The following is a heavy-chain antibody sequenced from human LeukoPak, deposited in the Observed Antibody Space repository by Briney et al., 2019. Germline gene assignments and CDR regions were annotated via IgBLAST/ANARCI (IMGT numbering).Heavy chain of an antibody. CDR3: ARVRQLVNYYYYYGMDV. Sequence: PGGSLRLSCAASGFTFSSYAVHWVRQAPGKGPERVAVISYDGSNKYYADSVKGRFTISRDNSKNTLYLQMNSLRAEDTAVYYCARVRQLVNYYYYYGMDVWGQGTTVTVSS. CDR1: GFTFSSYA. D-gene: IGHD6-13*01. J-gene: IGHJ6*02. V-gene: IGHV3-30*04. CDR2: ISYDGSNK.